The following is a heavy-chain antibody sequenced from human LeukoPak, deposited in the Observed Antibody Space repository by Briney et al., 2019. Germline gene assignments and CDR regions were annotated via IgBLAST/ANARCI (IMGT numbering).Heavy chain of an antibody. V-gene: IGHV1-8*01. CDR1: GFTFTSYD. J-gene: IGHJ4*02. D-gene: IGHD3-22*01. CDR2: MNPSNANT. CDR3: ARGLNGNYDSGAYAY. Sequence: ASVKVSCKASGFTFTSYDISWARQAPGQGLEWMAWMNPSNANTGYGQKFQGRVTLTKNIAINTAYMELSSLRPEDTAVYYCARGLNGNYDSGAYAYWGQGTLVTVSS.